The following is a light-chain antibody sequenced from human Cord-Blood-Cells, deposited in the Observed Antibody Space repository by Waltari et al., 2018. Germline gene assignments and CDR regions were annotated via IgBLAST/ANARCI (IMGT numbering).Light chain of an antibody. V-gene: IGLV2-14*01. J-gene: IGLJ1*01. CDR2: EVS. CDR1: SSDVGGYNY. Sequence: QSALTQPASVSGSPGQSITIPCTGTSSDVGGYNYVSWYRQHPGKAPKSMIYEVSNRPSWGSNRFSGPKSGNTASLTISGLQTEDEADYDCSSYTSSSTLVVGTGTKVTVL. CDR3: SSYTSSSTLV.